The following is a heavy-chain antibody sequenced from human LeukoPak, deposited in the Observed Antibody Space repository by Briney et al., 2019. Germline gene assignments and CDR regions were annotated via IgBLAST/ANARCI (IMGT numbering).Heavy chain of an antibody. J-gene: IGHJ1*01. CDR3: ARVRATDTFEYXHL. V-gene: IGHV1-18*04. CDR2: ISAYNGDT. CDR1: GYTFTGYY. D-gene: IGHD1-1*01. Sequence: ASVKVSCKASGYTFTGYYMHWVRQAPGQGLEWMGWISAYNGDTKYAQILQGRVTMTTDTSTSTAYMELRSLRSDDTAVFYCARVRATDTFEYXHLWXQGTLVTVSX.